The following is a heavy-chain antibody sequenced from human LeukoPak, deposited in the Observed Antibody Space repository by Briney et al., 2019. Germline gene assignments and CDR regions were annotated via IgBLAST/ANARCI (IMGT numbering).Heavy chain of an antibody. CDR1: GFTFSSYN. Sequence: PGGSLRLSCAASGFTFSSYNMNWVRQAPGKGLEWVSYISSRSNTIYYADSMKGRFTISRDNAKNSLYLQMNSLRDEDTAVYYCASGKNSASDAFDIWGQGTVVTVSS. D-gene: IGHD2/OR15-2a*01. V-gene: IGHV3-48*02. CDR2: ISSRSNTI. J-gene: IGHJ3*02. CDR3: ASGKNSASDAFDI.